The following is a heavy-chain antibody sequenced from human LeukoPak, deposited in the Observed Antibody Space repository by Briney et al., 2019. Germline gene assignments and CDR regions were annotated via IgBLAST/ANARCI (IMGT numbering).Heavy chain of an antibody. J-gene: IGHJ4*02. Sequence: SETLSLTCAVYGGSFSGYYWSWIRQPPGKGLEWIGEINHSEITNYNPSLKSRVTISVDTSKNQSSLTLCSVTAADTAVYYCARAVTYHDVLTGYYRDYFDYWGQGILVSVSS. CDR1: GGSFSGYY. V-gene: IGHV4-34*01. D-gene: IGHD3-9*01. CDR3: ARAVTYHDVLTGYYRDYFDY. CDR2: INHSEIT.